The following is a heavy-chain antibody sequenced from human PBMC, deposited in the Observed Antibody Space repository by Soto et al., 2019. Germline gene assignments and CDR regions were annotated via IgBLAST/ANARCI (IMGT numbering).Heavy chain of an antibody. J-gene: IGHJ4*02. CDR1: GFTFSSYW. V-gene: IGHV3-7*02. D-gene: IGHD3-10*01. CDR2: IKEDGSER. Sequence: EVQLVESGGGLVQPGGSLRLSCAASGFTFSSYWMSWVRQAPGKGLEWVANIKEDGSERYYVDSVKGRFTISRDNAKNSPYLQMISLRVEVTAVYYCVSATGADMEDYWGQGTLVTVSS. CDR3: VSATGADMEDY.